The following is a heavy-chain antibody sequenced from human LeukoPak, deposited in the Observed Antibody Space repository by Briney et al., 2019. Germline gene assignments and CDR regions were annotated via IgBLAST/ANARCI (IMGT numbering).Heavy chain of an antibody. CDR2: LYTNDNT. CDR3: ARGVVTDDYYMDV. D-gene: IGHD2-21*02. Sequence: SETLSLTCSVSGGSITSGRYYWTWIQQPAGKGLEWIGRLYTNDNTNYDPSLESRVSISVDTSKSQFYLQLTSVTAADTAVYFCARGVVTDDYYMDVWGKGITVIVSS. J-gene: IGHJ6*03. V-gene: IGHV4-61*02. CDR1: GGSITSGRYY.